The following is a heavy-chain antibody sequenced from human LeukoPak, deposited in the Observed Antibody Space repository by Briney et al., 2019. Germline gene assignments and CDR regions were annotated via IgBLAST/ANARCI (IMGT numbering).Heavy chain of an antibody. D-gene: IGHD2-2*01. CDR1: GYSFTSYW. V-gene: IGHV5-51*01. J-gene: IGHJ6*03. CDR2: IYPGDSDT. CDR3: ARNKGDCSSTNCYPYYYYYMDV. Sequence: GESLKISCKGSGYSFTSYWIGWVRQMPGKGLEWMGIIYPGDSDTRYSPSFQGQVTISADKSISTAYLQWSSLKASDTAMYYCARNKGDCSSTNCYPYYYYYMDVWGKGTTVTVSS.